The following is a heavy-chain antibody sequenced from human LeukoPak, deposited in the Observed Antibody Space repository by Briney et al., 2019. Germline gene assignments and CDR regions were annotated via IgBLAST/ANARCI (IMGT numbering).Heavy chain of an antibody. D-gene: IGHD3-10*01. CDR1: GGSISSSSYY. V-gene: IGHV4-39*01. J-gene: IGHJ3*02. CDR3: ARRYYSGDI. Sequence: SETLSLTCTVSGGSISSSSYYWGWIRQPPGKGLEWIGSIYYSGSTYYSPSLQSRVTISVDTSKNQFYLKRRSVTAAVTAVYYCARRYYSGDIWSQGTMVTVSS. CDR2: IYYSGST.